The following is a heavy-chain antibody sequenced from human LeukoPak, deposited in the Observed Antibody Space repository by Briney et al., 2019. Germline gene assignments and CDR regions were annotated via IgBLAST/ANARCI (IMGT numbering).Heavy chain of an antibody. J-gene: IGHJ5*02. D-gene: IGHD6-13*01. V-gene: IGHV4-4*07. Sequence: SETLSLTCTVSGGSISSYYWSWIRQPAGKGLEWIGRIYTSGSTNYNPSLKSRVTMSVDTSKNQFSLKLSSVTAADTAVYYCAREYSSSWYVRTNWFDPWAREPWSPSPQ. CDR1: GGSISSYY. CDR2: IYTSGST. CDR3: AREYSSSWYVRTNWFDP.